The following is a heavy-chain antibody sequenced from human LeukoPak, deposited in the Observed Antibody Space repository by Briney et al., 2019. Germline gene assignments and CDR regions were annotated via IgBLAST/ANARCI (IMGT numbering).Heavy chain of an antibody. CDR3: AKDFGSGYYFDY. J-gene: IGHJ4*02. D-gene: IGHD3-22*01. V-gene: IGHV3-23*01. CDR2: ISGDGDST. Sequence: GGSLRLSCAASGFAFSSYAMNWVRQVPGKGLEWVSVISGDGDSTYYADSVKGRFSISRDNSKNTVCLQINSLRGEDTAVYYCAKDFGSGYYFDYWGQGALVTVSS. CDR1: GFAFSSYA.